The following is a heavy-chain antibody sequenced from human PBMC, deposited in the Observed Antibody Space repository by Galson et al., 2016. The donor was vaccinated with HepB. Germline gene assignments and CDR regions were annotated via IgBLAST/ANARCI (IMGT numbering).Heavy chain of an antibody. J-gene: IGHJ4*02. Sequence: SLRLSCAASDLTFNTHGMHWVRQAPGKGLEWVAIVYYDGSNKYYADAVKGRFTISRDNSKNTLYLHMNSPRAEDTAVYYCARDTNIGLGTWIDYWGQGTLVTVSS. CDR2: VYYDGSNK. CDR1: DLTFNTHG. V-gene: IGHV3-33*01. D-gene: IGHD2-2*01. CDR3: ARDTNIGLGTWIDY.